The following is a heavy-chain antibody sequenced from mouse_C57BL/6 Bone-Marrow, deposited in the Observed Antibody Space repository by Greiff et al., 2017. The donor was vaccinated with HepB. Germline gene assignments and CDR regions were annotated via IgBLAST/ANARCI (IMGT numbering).Heavy chain of an antibody. Sequence: EVMLVESGGGLVKPGGSLKLSCAASGFTFSSYAMSWVRQTPEKRLEWVATISDGGSYTYYPDNVKGRFTISRDNAKNNLYLQMSHLKSEDTAMYYCAIEGLGVAYWGQGTLVTVSA. CDR1: GFTFSSYA. V-gene: IGHV5-4*01. CDR3: AIEGLGVAY. CDR2: ISDGGSYT. J-gene: IGHJ3*01.